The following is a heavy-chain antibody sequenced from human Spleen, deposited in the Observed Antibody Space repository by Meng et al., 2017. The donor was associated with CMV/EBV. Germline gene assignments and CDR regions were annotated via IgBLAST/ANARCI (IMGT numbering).Heavy chain of an antibody. J-gene: IGHJ4*02. CDR3: ARHYDSSGQVAGNF. V-gene: IGHV3-7*01. CDR1: GFMFSRYW. CDR2: IKQDGSEK. Sequence: GESLKISCAASGFMFSRYWMSWVRQAPGKGLEWVANIKQDGSEKYYVDSVKGRFTISRDNAKNSLYLQMTSLRAEDTGIYYCARHYDSSGQVAGNFWGQGTLVTVSS. D-gene: IGHD3-22*01.